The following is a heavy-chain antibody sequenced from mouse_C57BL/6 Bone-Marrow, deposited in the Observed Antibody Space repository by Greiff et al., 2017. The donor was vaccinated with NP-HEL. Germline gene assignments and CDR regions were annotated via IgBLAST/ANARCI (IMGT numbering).Heavy chain of an antibody. Sequence: EVNVVESGEGLVKPGGSLKLSCAASGFTFSSYAMSWVRQTPEQRLEWVAYISSGGDYTYYADTVKGRFTISRDNARNTLYLQMSSLKSEDTAMYYCTNYSGSSYAMDYWGQGTSVTVSS. CDR2: ISSGGDYT. CDR1: GFTFSSYA. J-gene: IGHJ4*01. D-gene: IGHD1-1*01. V-gene: IGHV5-9-1*02. CDR3: TNYSGSSYAMDY.